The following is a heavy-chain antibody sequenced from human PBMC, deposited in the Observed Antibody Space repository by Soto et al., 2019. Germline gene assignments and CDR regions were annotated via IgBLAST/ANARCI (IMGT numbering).Heavy chain of an antibody. Sequence: SETLSLTCAVSGGSISSGGYYWSWIRQHPGKGLEWIGYIYYSGSTYYNPSLKSRVTISVDTSKNQFSLKLSSVTAADTAVYYCARSTSSYYYDSSAPSDAFDIWGQGTMVTVSS. J-gene: IGHJ3*02. D-gene: IGHD3-22*01. V-gene: IGHV4-31*11. CDR2: IYYSGST. CDR1: GGSISSGGYY. CDR3: ARSTSSYYYDSSAPSDAFDI.